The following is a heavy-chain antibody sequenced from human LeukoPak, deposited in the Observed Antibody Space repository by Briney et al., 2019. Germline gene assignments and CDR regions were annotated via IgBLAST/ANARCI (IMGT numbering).Heavy chain of an antibody. V-gene: IGHV1-18*01. D-gene: IGHD1-14*01. CDR1: GYTFTSYG. Sequence: ASVKVSCKASGYTFTSYGISWVRQAPGQGLEWMGWISAYNGNTNYAQKLQGRVTMSTDTSTSTAHMEVRSLRSDDTAVYYCAKTAVRYYFDYWGQGTLVTVSS. CDR3: AKTAVRYYFDY. CDR2: ISAYNGNT. J-gene: IGHJ4*02.